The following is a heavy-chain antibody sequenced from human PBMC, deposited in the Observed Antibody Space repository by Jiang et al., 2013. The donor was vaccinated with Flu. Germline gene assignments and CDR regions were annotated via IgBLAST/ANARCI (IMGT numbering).Heavy chain of an antibody. Sequence: SGAEVKEPGASVKVSCQASGYTFSRYALHWLRQAPGQRLEWMGWINAGPGDTRYSQRFQGRITITRDTSASTVYMQLSSLRSEDTAAYYCAREDGTKISRFGVVAHFDTWGQGTLVTVSS. D-gene: IGHD3-3*01. CDR2: INAGPGDT. CDR3: AREDGTKISRFGVVAHFDT. CDR1: GYTFSRYA. J-gene: IGHJ4*02. V-gene: IGHV1-3*01.